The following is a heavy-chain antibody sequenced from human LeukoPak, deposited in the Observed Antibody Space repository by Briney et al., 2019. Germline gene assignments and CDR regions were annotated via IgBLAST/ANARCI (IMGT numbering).Heavy chain of an antibody. Sequence: GGSLRLSCAASGFTFSSYAMHWVRQAPGKGLEWVAVISYDGSNKYYADSVKGRFTISRDNSKNTLYLQMNSLRAEDTAVYYCARNAYGSNWNYFDYWGQGTLVTVSS. J-gene: IGHJ4*02. CDR3: ARNAYGSNWNYFDY. CDR1: GFTFSSYA. D-gene: IGHD1-20*01. CDR2: ISYDGSNK. V-gene: IGHV3-30-3*01.